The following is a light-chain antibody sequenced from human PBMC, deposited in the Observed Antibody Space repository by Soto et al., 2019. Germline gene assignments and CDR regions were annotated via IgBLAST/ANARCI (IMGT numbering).Light chain of an antibody. J-gene: IGLJ1*01. V-gene: IGLV2-8*01. CDR1: SSDVGGYNY. CDR3: SSYAGYNNFV. CDR2: EVF. Sequence: QAALTQPSSASGSPGHSVTISCAGTSSDVGGYNYVSWYQQHPGKAPKLLIYEVFKRPSGVPNRFSGSKSGNRASLTVSGLQAEDEADYYCSSYAGYNNFVFGTGTKFTVL.